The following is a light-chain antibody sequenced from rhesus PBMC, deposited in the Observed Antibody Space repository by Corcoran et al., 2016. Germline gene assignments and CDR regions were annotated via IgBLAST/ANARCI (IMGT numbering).Light chain of an antibody. CDR1: QGISTY. CDR3: LQYNSDPWT. J-gene: IGKJ1*01. CDR2: AAS. Sequence: DIQMTQSPSSLSASVGYRVTITCRASQGISTYLNWYQQKPGKAPKRRIFAASSWESGVPSRFSGSGSGTDFTLTISSLQPEDFASYYCLQYNSDPWTFGQGTKVEIK. V-gene: IGKV1-43*02.